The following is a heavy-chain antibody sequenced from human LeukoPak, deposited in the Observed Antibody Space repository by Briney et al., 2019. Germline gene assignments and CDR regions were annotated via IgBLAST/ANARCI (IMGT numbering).Heavy chain of an antibody. Sequence: RSSETLSLTCTVSGGSISSGGYYWRWIRQPPGKGLEWIGYIYHSGSTYYNPSLKSRVTISVDRSKNQFSLKLSSVTAADTAVYYCARNYYDSSGYYYTLDYWGQGTLVTVSS. D-gene: IGHD3-22*01. V-gene: IGHV4-30-2*01. CDR1: GGSISSGGYY. CDR3: ARNYYDSSGYYYTLDY. J-gene: IGHJ4*02. CDR2: IYHSGST.